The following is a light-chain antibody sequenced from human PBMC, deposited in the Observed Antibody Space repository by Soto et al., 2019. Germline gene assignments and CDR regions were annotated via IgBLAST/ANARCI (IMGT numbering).Light chain of an antibody. CDR1: SSDVGGYNY. CDR3: SSYTSSSLYV. CDR2: DVS. V-gene: IGLV2-14*01. J-gene: IGLJ1*01. Sequence: QSALTQPASVSGSPGRSITISCTGTSSDVGGYNYVSWYQQQPGKAPKLMIYDVSNRPSGVSNRFSGSKSGNTASLTISGLQAEDEADYYCSSYTSSSLYVFGTGTKLTVL.